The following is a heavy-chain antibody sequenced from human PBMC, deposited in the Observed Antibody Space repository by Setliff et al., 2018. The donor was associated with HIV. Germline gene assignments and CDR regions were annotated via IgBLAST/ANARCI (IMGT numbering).Heavy chain of an antibody. CDR1: GDSINKYY. J-gene: IGHJ6*02. CDR3: ARRSIVGSTRGYYYYALDV. V-gene: IGHV4-4*09. D-gene: IGHD2-21*01. CDR2: IYISGNT. Sequence: SETLSLTCTVSGDSINKYYWSWIRQPPGKGLEWIGYIYISGNTMYNPYLKSRVTMSLDTPKNQVPLKLTSVTAADTAVYYCARRSIVGSTRGYYYYALDVWGQGTTVTVSS.